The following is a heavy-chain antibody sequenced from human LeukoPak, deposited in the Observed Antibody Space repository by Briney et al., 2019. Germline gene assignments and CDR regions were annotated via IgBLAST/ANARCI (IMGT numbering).Heavy chain of an antibody. D-gene: IGHD5-18*01. V-gene: IGHV4-59*08. CDR1: GGSISSYY. CDR2: IYYSGST. Sequence: SETLSLTCTVSGGSISSYYWSWIRQPPGKGLEWIGYIYYSGSTNYNPSLKSRVTISVDTSKNQFSLKLSSVTAADTAVYYCASFSRGYSYGLDYWGQGILVTVSS. CDR3: ASFSRGYSYGLDY. J-gene: IGHJ4*02.